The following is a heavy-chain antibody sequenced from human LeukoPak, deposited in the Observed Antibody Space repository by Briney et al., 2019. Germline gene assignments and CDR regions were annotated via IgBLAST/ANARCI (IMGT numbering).Heavy chain of an antibody. CDR1: GGTFSSYA. J-gene: IGHJ4*02. D-gene: IGHD3-10*01. Sequence: GASVKVSCKASGGTFSSYAMHWVRQAPGKGLEWLAVVSAHGVDKFYADSVKGRFTISKDTSKNTLSLQMNSLGVGDTGLYYCARAFASGIRRALWFGDLLRAQGTLVTVSS. V-gene: IGHV3-30*04. CDR3: ARAFASGIRRALWFGDLL. CDR2: VSAHGVDK.